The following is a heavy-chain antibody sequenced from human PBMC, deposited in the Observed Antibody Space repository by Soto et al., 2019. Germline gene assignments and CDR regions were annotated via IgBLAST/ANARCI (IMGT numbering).Heavy chain of an antibody. CDR1: GFTFSSYG. CDR3: ARNRWGGTMIVMPWSIDYYYGLDV. D-gene: IGHD3-22*01. CDR2: IWYDGSNK. J-gene: IGHJ6*01. Sequence: PGGSLRLSCAASGFTFSSYGMHWVRQAPGKGLEWVAVIWYDGSNKYYADSVKGRFTISRDNSKNTLYLQMNSLRAEDTAVYYCARNRWGGTMIVMPWSIDYYYGLDVWGQGTTVTVSS. V-gene: IGHV3-33*01.